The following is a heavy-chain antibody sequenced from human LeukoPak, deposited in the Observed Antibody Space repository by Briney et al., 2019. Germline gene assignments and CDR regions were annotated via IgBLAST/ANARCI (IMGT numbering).Heavy chain of an antibody. D-gene: IGHD3-3*01. CDR3: ANEDYDFWSGYLAGGWFDP. J-gene: IGHJ5*02. CDR1: GFTFSSYA. Sequence: GGSLRLSCAASGFTFSSYAMSWVRQAPGKGLEWVSAISGSGGSTYYADSVKGRSTISRDNSKNTLYLQMNSLRAEDTAVYYCANEDYDFWSGYLAGGWFDPWGQGTLVTVSS. V-gene: IGHV3-23*01. CDR2: ISGSGGST.